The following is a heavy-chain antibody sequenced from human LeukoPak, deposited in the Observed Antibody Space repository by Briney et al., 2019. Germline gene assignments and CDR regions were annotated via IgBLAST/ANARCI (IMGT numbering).Heavy chain of an antibody. CDR1: GFTFSSYA. D-gene: IGHD1-26*01. J-gene: IGHJ5*02. CDR3: VNGRDVVVGATEFDP. V-gene: IGHV3-64D*06. Sequence: GGSLRLSCSASGFTFSSYAMHWVRQAPGKGLEYVSAISSNGGSTYYADSVKGRVTISRDNSKNTLYLQMSSLRAEDTAVYYCVNGRDVVVGATEFDPWGQGTLVTVSS. CDR2: ISSNGGST.